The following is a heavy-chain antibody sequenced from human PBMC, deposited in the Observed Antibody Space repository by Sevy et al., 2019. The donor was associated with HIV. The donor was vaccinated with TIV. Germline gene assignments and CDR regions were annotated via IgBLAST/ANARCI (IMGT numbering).Heavy chain of an antibody. CDR2: ISRSGSSI. CDR3: AKVDVVVPVADYGLDV. CDR1: GLTLSNYA. D-gene: IGHD2-2*01. V-gene: IGHV3-23*01. Sequence: GGSLRLSCAASGLTLSNYAMSWVRQAPGKGLEWVSSISRSGSSIDYADSVKGRFTISRDNSMNTLHLQMNSLRAEDTAVYYCAKVDVVVPVADYGLDVWGQGTTVTVSS. J-gene: IGHJ6*02.